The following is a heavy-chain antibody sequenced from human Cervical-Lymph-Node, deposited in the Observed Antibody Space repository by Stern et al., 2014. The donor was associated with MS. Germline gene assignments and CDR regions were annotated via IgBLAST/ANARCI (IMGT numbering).Heavy chain of an antibody. D-gene: IGHD6-13*01. J-gene: IGHJ4*02. CDR2: IYYSGST. CDR1: GGSISSSSYY. CDR3: ARLTSGIAANFDY. Sequence: QLQLQESGPGLVKPSETLSLTCTVSGGSISSSSYYWGCIRQPPGKGLEWIGSIYYSGSTYYNPSLKSRVPWPVDPPKNQSPWKLSSGTAADTAVYYCARLTSGIAANFDYWGQGTLVTVSS. V-gene: IGHV4-39*01.